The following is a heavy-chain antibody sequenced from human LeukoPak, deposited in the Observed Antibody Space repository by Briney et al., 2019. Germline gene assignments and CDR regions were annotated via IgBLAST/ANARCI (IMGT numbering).Heavy chain of an antibody. CDR1: GYTFTGYY. V-gene: IGHV1-2*02. Sequence: ASVKVSCKASGYTFTGYYMHWARQAPGQGLEWMGWINPNSGGTNYAQKFQGRVTMTRDTSISTAYMDLSRLRSDDTAVYYCARGSIVGATFDYFDYWGQGTLVTGSS. CDR2: INPNSGGT. D-gene: IGHD1-26*01. CDR3: ARGSIVGATFDYFDY. J-gene: IGHJ4*02.